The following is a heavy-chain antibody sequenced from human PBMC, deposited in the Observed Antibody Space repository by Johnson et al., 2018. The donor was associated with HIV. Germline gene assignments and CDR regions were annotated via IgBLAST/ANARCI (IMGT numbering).Heavy chain of an antibody. CDR2: IYSGSNT. D-gene: IGHD5-24*01. CDR3: ASPGATGRGDGAFDI. Sequence: VQLVESGGGLVQPGGSLRLSCAASGFTVSSNYMSWVRQAPGKGLEWVSVIYSGSNTYYADSVKGRCTISSDNSKNTLYLQMNSLRAEDTAVYYWASPGATGRGDGAFDIWGQGTMVTVSS. J-gene: IGHJ3*02. V-gene: IGHV3-66*01. CDR1: GFTVSSNY.